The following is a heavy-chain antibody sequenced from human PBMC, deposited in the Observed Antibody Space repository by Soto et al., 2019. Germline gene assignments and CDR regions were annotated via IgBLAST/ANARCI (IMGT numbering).Heavy chain of an antibody. J-gene: IGHJ6*02. CDR1: GYTFTSYA. V-gene: IGHV1-3*01. D-gene: IGHD3-22*01. CDR2: INAGNGNT. Sequence: ASVKVSCKASGYTFTSYAMHWVRQAPGQRLEWMGWINAGNGNTKYSQKFQGRVTITRDTSASTAYMELSSLRSEDTAVYYCAGNYYASSGYYAPEVNGMDVWGQGTTVTVSS. CDR3: AGNYYASSGYYAPEVNGMDV.